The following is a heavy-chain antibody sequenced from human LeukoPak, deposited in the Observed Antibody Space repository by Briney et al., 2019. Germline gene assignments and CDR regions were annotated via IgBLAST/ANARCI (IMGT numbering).Heavy chain of an antibody. CDR2: INSDGFSI. CDR1: GFTFSAYW. V-gene: IGHV3-74*01. J-gene: IGHJ4*02. CDR3: AQANWGLPFDY. Sequence: GGSLRLSCAASGFTFSAYWMHWVRQAPGKGLVWVSRINSDGFSIAYADPVKGRFTISRDNSKNTLYLQMNSLRAEDTAVYYCAQANWGLPFDYWGQGTLVTVSS. D-gene: IGHD7-27*01.